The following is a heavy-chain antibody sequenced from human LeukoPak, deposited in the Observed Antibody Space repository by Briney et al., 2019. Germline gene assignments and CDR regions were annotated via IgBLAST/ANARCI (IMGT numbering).Heavy chain of an antibody. CDR1: GGSISSYY. V-gene: IGHV4-59*01. Sequence: PSETLSLTCTVSGGSISSYYWSWIRQPPGKGLEWIGYIYYSGSTNYNPSLKSRVTISVDTSKNQFSLKLSSVTAADTAVYYCARDHRRNYYGSGSYFNWFDPWGQGTLVTVSS. CDR2: IYYSGST. J-gene: IGHJ5*02. CDR3: ARDHRRNYYGSGSYFNWFDP. D-gene: IGHD3-10*01.